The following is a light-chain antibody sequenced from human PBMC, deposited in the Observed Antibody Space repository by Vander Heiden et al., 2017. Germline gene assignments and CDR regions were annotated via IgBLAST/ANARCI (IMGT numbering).Light chain of an antibody. CDR3: HQYYSTPWT. Sequence: DIVMTQSPDSLAVSLGERATINCKSSQSVLYSSNNKNYLAWYQQRPGHPPELLIYWASTRESGVPDRFSGSGSGTDFTLTISSLQAEDVAVYYCHQYYSTPWTFVQGTKVEIK. CDR2: WAS. J-gene: IGKJ1*01. V-gene: IGKV4-1*01. CDR1: QSVLYSSNNKNY.